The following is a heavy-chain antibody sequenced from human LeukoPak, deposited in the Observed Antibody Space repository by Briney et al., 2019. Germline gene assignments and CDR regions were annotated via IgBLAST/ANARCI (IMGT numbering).Heavy chain of an antibody. D-gene: IGHD3-22*01. CDR1: GFTFSSDA. Sequence: GGSLRLSCTASGFTFSSDAMHWVRQAPGKGLEWVAVISYDGSNKYYADSVKGRFTISRDNSKNTLYLHMNSLSAEATAVSYCARDGDSSGYPLRFFDYWGQGTLVTVSS. V-gene: IGHV3-30*04. J-gene: IGHJ4*02. CDR2: ISYDGSNK. CDR3: ARDGDSSGYPLRFFDY.